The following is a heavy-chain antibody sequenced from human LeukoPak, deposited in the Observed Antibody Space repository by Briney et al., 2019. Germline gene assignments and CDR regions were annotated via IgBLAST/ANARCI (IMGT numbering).Heavy chain of an antibody. CDR2: INHSGSI. CDR3: ARGREGVSIVRGVSHPYYYGMDV. J-gene: IGHJ6*02. D-gene: IGHD3-10*01. CDR1: GGSFRGYY. Sequence: SETLSLTCAVNGGSFRGYYWSWIRQSPEKGLEWIGEINHSGSINYNPSLRSRVTISVDTSEFSLELSSVTAAATAVYYCARGREGVSIVRGVSHPYYYGMDVWGQGTTVTVSS. V-gene: IGHV4-34*01.